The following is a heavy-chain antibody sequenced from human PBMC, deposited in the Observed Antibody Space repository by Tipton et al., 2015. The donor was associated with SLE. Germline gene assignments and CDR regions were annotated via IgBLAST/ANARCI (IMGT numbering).Heavy chain of an antibody. V-gene: IGHV3-7*01. CDR1: GFTFSSYW. CDR3: ASGGYGGNPDY. D-gene: IGHD4-23*01. J-gene: IGHJ4*02. CDR2: IKQDGSEK. Sequence: GSLRLSCAASGFTFSSYWMSWVRQAPGKGLEWVANIKQDGSEKYYVDSVKGRFTISRDNAKNLLYLQMNSLRAEDTAVYYCASGGYGGNPDYWGQGTLVTVSS.